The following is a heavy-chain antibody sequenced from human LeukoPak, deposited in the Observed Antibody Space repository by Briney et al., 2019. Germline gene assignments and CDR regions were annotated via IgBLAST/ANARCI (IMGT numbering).Heavy chain of an antibody. Sequence: EASVKVSCKASGYTFTSYGISWVRQAPGQGLEWMGWISAYNGNTNYAQKLQGRVTMTTDTSTSTAYMELRSLRSDDTAVYYCARVARDIVLMVYAIEYYFDYWGQGTLVTVSS. CDR1: GYTFTSYG. CDR3: ARVARDIVLMVYAIEYYFDY. V-gene: IGHV1-18*01. D-gene: IGHD2-8*01. CDR2: ISAYNGNT. J-gene: IGHJ4*02.